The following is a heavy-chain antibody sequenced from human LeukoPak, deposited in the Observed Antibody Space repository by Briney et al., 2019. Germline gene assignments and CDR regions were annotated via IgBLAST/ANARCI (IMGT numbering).Heavy chain of an antibody. CDR1: GFTFSSYG. J-gene: IGHJ4*02. CDR3: ARDKEKLSSWHIIDY. CDR2: ISSDGSDK. V-gene: IGHV3-30*03. Sequence: GGSLRLSCAASGFTFSSYGMSWVRQAPGKGLEWVALISSDGSDKKYADSVKGRFTVSGDNSKNTLYLQMNSLRAEDTAVYYCARDKEKLSSWHIIDYWGQGTLVTVSS. D-gene: IGHD6-13*01.